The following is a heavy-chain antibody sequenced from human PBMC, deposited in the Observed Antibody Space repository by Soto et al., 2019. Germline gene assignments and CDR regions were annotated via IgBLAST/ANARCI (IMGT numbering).Heavy chain of an antibody. CDR1: GFTFISYG. J-gene: IGHJ6*02. CDR3: AKEGWGIFGVAHSNSGMDV. Sequence: GGSVRLSCASSGFTFISYGMHWVRQAPGKGLEWVAVISYDGSNKYYADSVKGRFTISRDNSKNTLYLQMNSLRAEDTAVYYCAKEGWGIFGVAHSNSGMDVWGQGTTVTVSS. D-gene: IGHD3-3*01. V-gene: IGHV3-30*18. CDR2: ISYDGSNK.